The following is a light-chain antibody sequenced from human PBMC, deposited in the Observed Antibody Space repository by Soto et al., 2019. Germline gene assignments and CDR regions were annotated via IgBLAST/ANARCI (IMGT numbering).Light chain of an antibody. V-gene: IGKV3-15*01. Sequence: IALTQYPSTLSVSPGESATLSCRASQRFXGNFGWYKQQPGQSPRILISGASSRANGIPARFSGSGSGKEFTLTISSLQSEYFSLYYCQQYNNWPFRTFGQGTRLEIK. J-gene: IGKJ5*01. CDR1: QRFXGN. CDR2: GAS. CDR3: QQYNNWPFRT.